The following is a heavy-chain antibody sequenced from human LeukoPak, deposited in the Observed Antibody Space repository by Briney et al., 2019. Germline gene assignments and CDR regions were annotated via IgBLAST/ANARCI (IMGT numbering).Heavy chain of an antibody. CDR3: ARPNGDYYNWFDP. Sequence: ASVMLSCKASGYTFTGYYIHWVRQSPGQGLEWMGWINPKSGDTNYAYDFQDRVTLTRDTSITTAYMELSDLRSDDTAVYYCARPNGDYYNWFDPWGQGTLVTVSS. J-gene: IGHJ5*02. V-gene: IGHV1-2*02. CDR2: INPKSGDT. CDR1: GYTFTGYY. D-gene: IGHD4-17*01.